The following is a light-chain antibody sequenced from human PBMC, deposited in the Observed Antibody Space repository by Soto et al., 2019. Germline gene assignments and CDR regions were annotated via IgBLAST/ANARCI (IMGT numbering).Light chain of an antibody. CDR2: DAS. J-gene: IGKJ4*01. CDR1: QSVSNC. V-gene: IGKV1-5*01. CDR3: QQYYSYRLT. Sequence: DIQMTQSPSTLSASVLDRVTITCRASQSVSNCLAWYQQKPGKAPSLLIYDASNLESGVPSRFSGSGSGTEFTLTISSLQPDDFATYYGQQYYSYRLTFGGGTKVDI.